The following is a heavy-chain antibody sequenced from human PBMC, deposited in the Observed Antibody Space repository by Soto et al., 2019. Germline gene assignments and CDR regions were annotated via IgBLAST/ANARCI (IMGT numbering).Heavy chain of an antibody. CDR2: MNPNSGNT. CDR3: ARGRLKVRFSYYYYYMDV. J-gene: IGHJ6*03. D-gene: IGHD3-10*01. CDR1: GYTFTSYD. V-gene: IGHV1-8*01. Sequence: QVQLVQSGAEVKKPGASVQVSCKASGYTFTSYDINWVRQATGQGLEWMGWMNPNSGNTGYAQKFQGRVTMTRNTSISTAYMELSSLRSEDTAVYYCARGRLKVRFSYYYYYMDVWGKGTTVTVSS.